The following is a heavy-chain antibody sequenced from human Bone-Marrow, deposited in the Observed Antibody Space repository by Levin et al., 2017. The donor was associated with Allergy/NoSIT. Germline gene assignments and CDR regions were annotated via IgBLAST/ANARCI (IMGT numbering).Heavy chain of an antibody. CDR1: GYNFYNFV. CDR2: INPYNGKT. Sequence: GESLKISCKASGYNFYNFVISWLRQAPGQGLEWMGWINPYNGKTKYTQLLRGRVSMTTDTSTSTAYLAVGGLRSDDTAVYYCARGVSGDIVSTIWDDQNSYYLDVWGEGTTVSVSS. D-gene: IGHD5/OR15-5a*01. V-gene: IGHV1-18*01. CDR3: ARGVSGDIVSTIWDDQNSYYLDV. J-gene: IGHJ6*03.